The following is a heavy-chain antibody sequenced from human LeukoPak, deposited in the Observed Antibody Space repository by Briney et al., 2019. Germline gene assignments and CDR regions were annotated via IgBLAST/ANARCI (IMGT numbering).Heavy chain of an antibody. J-gene: IGHJ5*02. CDR2: IYYSGST. D-gene: IGHD6-13*01. Sequence: SETLSLTCTVSGGSISSGDFYWSWIRQPPGKGLEWIGYIYYSGSTYYNPSLKSRVTISVDTSKNEFSLKLSSVTAADTAVYYCARPIAAAGNWFDPWGQGTLVTVSS. CDR1: GGSISSGDFY. V-gene: IGHV4-30-4*01. CDR3: ARPIAAAGNWFDP.